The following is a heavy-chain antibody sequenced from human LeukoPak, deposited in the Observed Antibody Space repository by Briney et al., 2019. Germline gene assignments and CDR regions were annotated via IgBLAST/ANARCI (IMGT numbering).Heavy chain of an antibody. J-gene: IGHJ4*02. CDR1: GFTFSSYA. CDR3: ARIYSSGWSSKSTYYFDY. V-gene: IGHV3-7*01. CDR2: IKQDGSEK. D-gene: IGHD6-19*01. Sequence: GGSLRLSCAASGFTFSSYAMSWVRQAPGKGLEWVANIKQDGSEKYYVDSVKGRFTISRDNAKNSLYLQMNSLRAEGTAVYYCARIYSSGWSSKSTYYFDYWGQGTLVTVSS.